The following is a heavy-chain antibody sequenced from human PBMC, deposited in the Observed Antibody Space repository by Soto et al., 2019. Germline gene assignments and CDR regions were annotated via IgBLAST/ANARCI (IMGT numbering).Heavy chain of an antibody. Sequence: SETLSLTCAVYGGSFSGYYWSWIRQPPGKGLEWIGEINHSGSTNYNPSLKSRVTISVDTSKSQFSLKLSSVTAADTAVYYCARVGSGSYYTLFDPWGQGTLVTVSS. CDR1: GGSFSGYY. CDR2: INHSGST. D-gene: IGHD3-10*01. CDR3: ARVGSGSYYTLFDP. J-gene: IGHJ5*02. V-gene: IGHV4-34*01.